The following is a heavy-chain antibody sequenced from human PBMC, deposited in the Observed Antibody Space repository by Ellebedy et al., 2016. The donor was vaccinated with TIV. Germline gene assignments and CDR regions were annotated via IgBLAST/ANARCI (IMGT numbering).Heavy chain of an antibody. V-gene: IGHV3-21*06. CDR1: GFTFSSYN. J-gene: IGHJ4*02. D-gene: IGHD2-8*01. CDR3: ATSHNGFLN. CDR2: ITSPGGYI. Sequence: GGSLRLXXATSGFTFSSYNVNWVRQAPGKGLEWVASITSPGGYIHYADSVKGRFTISRDNAKNSLFLEMIALRAEDTAFYYCATSHNGFLNWGQGTLVTVSS.